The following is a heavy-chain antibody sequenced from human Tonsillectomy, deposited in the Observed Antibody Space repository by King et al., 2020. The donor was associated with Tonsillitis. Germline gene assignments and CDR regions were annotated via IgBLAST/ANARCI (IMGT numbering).Heavy chain of an antibody. CDR1: GYTFTSYG. D-gene: IGHD3-3*01. J-gene: IGHJ4*02. V-gene: IGHV1-18*01. Sequence: QLVQSGGEVKKPGASVKVSCKASGYTFTSYGISWGRQAPGQGLEWMGWISAYNGNKNYAQKLQGRVTMTPDTSTSTAYMELRSRRSDDTAVYYCARTIYDFWSGCYFDYWGQGTLVTVSS. CDR2: ISAYNGNK. CDR3: ARTIYDFWSGCYFDY.